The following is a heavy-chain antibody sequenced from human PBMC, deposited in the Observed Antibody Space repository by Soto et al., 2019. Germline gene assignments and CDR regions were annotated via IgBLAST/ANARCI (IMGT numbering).Heavy chain of an antibody. V-gene: IGHV1-18*01. Sequence: ASVKVSCKASGYTFTSYGISWVRQAPGQGLEWMGWISAYNGNANYAQKLQGRVTMTTDTSTSTAYMELRSLRSDDTAVYYCARGRHDSLDPTPFDYWGQGTLVTVSS. D-gene: IGHD3-3*01. J-gene: IGHJ4*02. CDR2: ISAYNGNA. CDR1: GYTFTSYG. CDR3: ARGRHDSLDPTPFDY.